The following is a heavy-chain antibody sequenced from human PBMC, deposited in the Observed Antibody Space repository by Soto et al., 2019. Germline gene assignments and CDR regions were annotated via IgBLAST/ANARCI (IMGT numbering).Heavy chain of an antibody. CDR2: ISGSGGST. CDR3: AKDHAIAVAGTEGYFDY. J-gene: IGHJ4*02. D-gene: IGHD6-19*01. Sequence: PGVSLRLPCAVAGFTFSSHAIRWVRQTPGKGLEWVSAISGSGGSTYYADSVKGRFTISRDNSKNTLYLQMNSLRAEDTAVYYCAKDHAIAVAGTEGYFDYWGQGTLVTVSS. V-gene: IGHV3-23*01. CDR1: GFTFSSHA.